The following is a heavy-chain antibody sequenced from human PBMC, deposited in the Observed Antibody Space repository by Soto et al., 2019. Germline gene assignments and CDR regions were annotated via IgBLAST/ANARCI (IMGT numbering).Heavy chain of an antibody. CDR1: GGSISIGGYY. V-gene: IGHV4-31*03. CDR2: IYYSGST. J-gene: IGHJ4*02. Sequence: SETLSLTCTVSGGSISIGGYYWSCIRQHPGKGLEWIGYIYYSGSTYYNPSLKSRVTISVDTSKNQFSLKLSSVTAADTAVYYCARGPGGGWFDYWGQGTLVTVSS. D-gene: IGHD6-19*01. CDR3: ARGPGGGWFDY.